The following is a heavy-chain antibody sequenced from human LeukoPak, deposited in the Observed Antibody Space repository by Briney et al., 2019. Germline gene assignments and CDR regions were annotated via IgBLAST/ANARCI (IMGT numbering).Heavy chain of an antibody. CDR2: ISSYGGST. V-gene: IGHV3-64D*09. D-gene: IGHD3-16*01. CDR3: VKSVGVTGRYYLDY. CDR1: GFTFSSYA. Sequence: GGSLRLSCSASGFTFSSYAMHWVRQAPGKGLEYVSAISSYGGSTYYTDSVKGRFTISRDNSKNTLYLQMSSLRAEDTAVYYCVKSVGVTGRYYLDYWGQGTLVTVSP. J-gene: IGHJ4*02.